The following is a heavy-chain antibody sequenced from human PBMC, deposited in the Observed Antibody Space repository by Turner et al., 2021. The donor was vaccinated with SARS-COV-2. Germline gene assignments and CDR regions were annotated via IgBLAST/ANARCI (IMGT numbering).Heavy chain of an antibody. CDR1: GITVSSNY. CDR2: IYSGGST. D-gene: IGHD1-26*01. J-gene: IGHJ4*02. CDR3: ARFGGYRGDSDN. Sequence: EVQLVESGGGLVQPGGALRLSCAASGITVSSNYMSWVRQAPGKGLEWVSVIYSGGSTYYEDSVKGRFTISRDNSKNTLYLQMNSLRAEDTAVYYCARFGGYRGDSDNWGQGTLVTVSS. V-gene: IGHV3-66*01.